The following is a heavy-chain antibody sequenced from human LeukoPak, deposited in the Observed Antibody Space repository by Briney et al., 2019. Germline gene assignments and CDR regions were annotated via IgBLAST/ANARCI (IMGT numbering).Heavy chain of an antibody. V-gene: IGHV3-23*01. Sequence: PGGSLRLSRAASGFTFNSYAMSWVRQAPGKELEGVSAISGSGGSPYYADTVKGRFTMSRDNSKNTLYLQMNSLRAEDTAIYYCATTLKQYSSGRYYFDYWGQGTLVTVSS. D-gene: IGHD6-25*01. J-gene: IGHJ4*02. CDR1: GFTFNSYA. CDR2: ISGSGGSP. CDR3: ATTLKQYSSGRYYFDY.